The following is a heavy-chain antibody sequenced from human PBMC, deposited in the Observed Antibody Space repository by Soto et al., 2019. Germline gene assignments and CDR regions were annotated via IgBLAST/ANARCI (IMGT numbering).Heavy chain of an antibody. CDR3: ARDGRYSYGFTPFDY. V-gene: IGHV4-30-4*01. Sequence: PSETLSLTCTVSGGSISSGDYYWSWIRQPPGKGLEWIGYIYYSGSTYYNPSLKSRVTISVDTSKNQFSLKLSSVTAADTAVYYCARDGRYSYGFTPFDYWGQGTLVTVSS. J-gene: IGHJ4*02. D-gene: IGHD5-18*01. CDR2: IYYSGST. CDR1: GGSISSGDYY.